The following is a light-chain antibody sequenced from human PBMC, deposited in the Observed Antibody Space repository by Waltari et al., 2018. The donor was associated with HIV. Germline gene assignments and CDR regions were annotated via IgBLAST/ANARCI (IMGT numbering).Light chain of an antibody. CDR3: GAWDDSLSGWV. CDR2: RNN. Sequence: QSVLTQPPSASGTPGQRVTISCSGSSSNIGSNSVYWYQQLPGTTPKLLIYRNNQLPSGGPDRFSGSKAGTSASLAISGLRSEDEADYCCGAWDDSLSGWVFGGGTKLTVL. CDR1: SSNIGSNS. J-gene: IGLJ3*02. V-gene: IGLV1-47*01.